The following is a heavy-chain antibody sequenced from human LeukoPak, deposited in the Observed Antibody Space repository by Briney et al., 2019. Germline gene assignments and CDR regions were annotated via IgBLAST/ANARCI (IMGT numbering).Heavy chain of an antibody. V-gene: IGHV1-46*03. D-gene: IGHD2-2*01. Sequence: ASVKVSCKASGYTFTRYFKHWVRQAPGQGLEWMGIINPSGGDTTYAQKFQGRITMTRDTSTSTVYMELSSLGSEDTAVYYCARRTCSSSDCYFNWLDPWGQGTLVTVSS. J-gene: IGHJ5*02. CDR2: INPSGGDT. CDR1: GYTFTRYF. CDR3: ARRTCSSSDCYFNWLDP.